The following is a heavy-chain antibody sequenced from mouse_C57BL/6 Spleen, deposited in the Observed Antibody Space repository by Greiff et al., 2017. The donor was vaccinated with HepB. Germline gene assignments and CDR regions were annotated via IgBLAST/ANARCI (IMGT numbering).Heavy chain of an antibody. D-gene: IGHD1-1*01. V-gene: IGHV5-17*01. CDR3: ARDGSSYDDYAMDY. CDR2: ISSGSSTI. J-gene: IGHJ4*01. CDR1: GFTFSDYG. Sequence: EVNVVESGGGLVKPGGSLKLSCAASGFTFSDYGMHWVRQAPEKGLEWVAYISSGSSTIYYADTVKGRFTISRDNAKNTLFLQMTSLRSEDTAMYYCARDGSSYDDYAMDYWGQGTSVTVSS.